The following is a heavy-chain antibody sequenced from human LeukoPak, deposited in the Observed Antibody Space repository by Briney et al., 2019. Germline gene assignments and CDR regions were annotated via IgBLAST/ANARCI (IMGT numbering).Heavy chain of an antibody. D-gene: IGHD3-22*01. CDR1: GFTFTTFW. V-gene: IGHV3-74*01. CDR3: ARDNERGYYDSSGYSG. CDR2: INHDGSST. Sequence: GGSLRLSCATSGFTFTTFWMHWVRQAPGKGLVWVSRINHDGSSTNYADSVKGRFTISRDNAKSTVYLQMNSLRAEDTAVYYCARDNERGYYDSSGYSGWGQGTLVTVSS. J-gene: IGHJ4*02.